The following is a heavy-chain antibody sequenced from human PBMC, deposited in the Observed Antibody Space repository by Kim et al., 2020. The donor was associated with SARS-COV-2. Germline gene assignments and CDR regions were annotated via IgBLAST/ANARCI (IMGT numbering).Heavy chain of an antibody. D-gene: IGHD2-2*02. Sequence: NPSLKSRVTISVDTSKNQFSLKLSSVTAADTAVYYCARGDTSYYCYGMDVWGQGTTVTVSS. V-gene: IGHV4-59*09. CDR3: ARGDTSYYCYGMDV. J-gene: IGHJ6*02.